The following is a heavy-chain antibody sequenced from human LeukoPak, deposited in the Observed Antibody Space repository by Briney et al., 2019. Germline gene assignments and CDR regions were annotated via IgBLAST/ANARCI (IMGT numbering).Heavy chain of an antibody. CDR2: ISPSGASI. Sequence: KSGGSLRLSCAASGFTFSDYYMTWIRQAPGKGLEWVSYISPSGASISYADSVKGRFTISRDNAKNSLYLQMNSLRAEDTAVYYCARDNLYSSSWYAFWDYWGQGTRVTVSS. V-gene: IGHV3-11*01. J-gene: IGHJ4*02. CDR3: ARDNLYSSSWYAFWDY. D-gene: IGHD6-13*01. CDR1: GFTFSDYY.